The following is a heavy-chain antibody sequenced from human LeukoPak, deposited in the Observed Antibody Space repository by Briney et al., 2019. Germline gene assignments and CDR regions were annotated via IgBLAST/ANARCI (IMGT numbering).Heavy chain of an antibody. CDR1: GGSISNYY. D-gene: IGHD2-15*01. V-gene: IGHV2-70*11. J-gene: IGHJ4*02. CDR3: ARILSCSGGRCYSSV. Sequence: TLSLTCTVSGGSISNYYWSWIRQPPGKALEWLARIDWDGDEYYSTSLKTRLTVSKDTSKNQVVLTMTNMDPVDTATYYCARILSCSGGRCYSSVWGQGTLVTVSS. CDR2: IDWDGDE.